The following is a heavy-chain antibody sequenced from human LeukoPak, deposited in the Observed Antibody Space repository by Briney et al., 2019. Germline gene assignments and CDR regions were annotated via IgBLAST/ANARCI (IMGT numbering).Heavy chain of an antibody. CDR1: GASVSGVSFY. CDR2: IQYSGST. D-gene: IGHD3-22*01. J-gene: IGHJ4*02. V-gene: IGHV4-61*01. CDR3: VRYYDSSGYWSTPHFDY. Sequence: PSETLSLTCTVSGASVSGVSFYRNWIRQPPGKRLQYIGYIQYSGSTNYNPSLKSRVTISVDTSKNQFSLKLRSVTAADTAVYYCVRYYDSSGYWSTPHFDYWGQGTLVTVSS.